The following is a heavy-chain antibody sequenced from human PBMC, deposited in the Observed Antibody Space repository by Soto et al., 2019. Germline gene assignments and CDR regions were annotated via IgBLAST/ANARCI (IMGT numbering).Heavy chain of an antibody. V-gene: IGHV2-5*02. D-gene: IGHD3-22*01. J-gene: IGHJ5*02. CDR3: AHRPPTYYYDSSGYYYPWFDP. CDR1: GFSLSTSGVG. Sequence: QITLKESGPTLEKPTQTLTLTCTFSGFSLSTSGVGVGWIRQPPGKALEWLALIYWDDDKRYSPSLKSRLTITKDTSKNQVVLTMTNMDPVDTATYYCAHRPPTYYYDSSGYYYPWFDPWGQGTLVTVSS. CDR2: IYWDDDK.